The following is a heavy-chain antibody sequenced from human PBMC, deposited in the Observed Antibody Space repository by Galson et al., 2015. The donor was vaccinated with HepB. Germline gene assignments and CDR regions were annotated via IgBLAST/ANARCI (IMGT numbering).Heavy chain of an antibody. CDR3: ARSARITIFGVPLGDNYFDY. D-gene: IGHD3-3*01. CDR1: GFTFSSYD. V-gene: IGHV3-13*01. J-gene: IGHJ4*02. CDR2: IGAAGDT. Sequence: SLRLSCAASGFTFSSYDMHWVRQATGKGLEWVSAIGAAGDTYYPGSVKGRFTISRENAKNSLYLQMNSLRAGDTAVYYCARSARITIFGVPLGDNYFDYWGQGTLVTVSS.